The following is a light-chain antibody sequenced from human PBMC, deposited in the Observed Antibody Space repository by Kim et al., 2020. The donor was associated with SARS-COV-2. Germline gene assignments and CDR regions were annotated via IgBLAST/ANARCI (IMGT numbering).Light chain of an antibody. J-gene: IGKJ2*01. Sequence: DIVMTQSPDSLAVSLGERATINCKSSQSVLYSSNNKNCLAWYQQKPGQPPNLLIYWASTRESGVPDRFSGSGSGTDFTLTITSLQAEDVAVYYCQQYYSTPYTFGQGTKLEI. CDR2: WAS. V-gene: IGKV4-1*01. CDR3: QQYYSTPYT. CDR1: QSVLYSSNNKNC.